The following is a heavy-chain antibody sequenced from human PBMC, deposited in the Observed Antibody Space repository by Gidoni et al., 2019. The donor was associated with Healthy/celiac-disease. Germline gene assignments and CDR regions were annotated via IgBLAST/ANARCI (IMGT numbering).Heavy chain of an antibody. V-gene: IGHV1-8*01. J-gene: IGHJ4*02. D-gene: IGHD3-3*01. CDR3: ARATSTNYDFWSGYSGPNLFDY. CDR2: MNPNSGNT. CDR1: GYTFTSYD. Sequence: QVQLVQSGAEVKKPGASVKVSCKASGYTFTSYDINWVRQATGQGLEWMGWMNPNSGNTGYAQKFQGRVTMTRNTSISTAYMELSSLRSEDTAVYYCARATSTNYDFWSGYSGPNLFDYWGQGTLVTVSS.